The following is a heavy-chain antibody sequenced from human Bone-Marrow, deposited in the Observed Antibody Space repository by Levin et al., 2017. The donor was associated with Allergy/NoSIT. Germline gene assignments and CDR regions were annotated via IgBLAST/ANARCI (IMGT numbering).Heavy chain of an antibody. V-gene: IGHV3-7*01. CDR2: IKEDGSEG. Sequence: GGSLRLSCAASGFIFSDYWMTWVRQTPGKGLEWVANIKEDGSEGFYVDSVKGRFTVSRDKAGKSVFLQMNSLRAEDTAVYYCASRGSVVTSQGALDYWGQGALVTVSS. CDR3: ASRGSVVTSQGALDY. J-gene: IGHJ4*02. CDR1: GFIFSDYW. D-gene: IGHD2-15*01.